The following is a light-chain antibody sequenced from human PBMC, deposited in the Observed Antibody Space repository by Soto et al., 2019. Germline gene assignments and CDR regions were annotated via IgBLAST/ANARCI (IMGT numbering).Light chain of an antibody. J-gene: IGKJ2*01. Sequence: DIQMTQSPSTLSASVGDRVTITCRASQSISRWLAWDQQKPGKAPKLLIYDASSLESGVPSRFSGSGSGPEFTLTISSLQPDDFATYYCQQYNSYSLYTFGQGTKLEIK. CDR2: DAS. CDR1: QSISRW. CDR3: QQYNSYSLYT. V-gene: IGKV1-5*01.